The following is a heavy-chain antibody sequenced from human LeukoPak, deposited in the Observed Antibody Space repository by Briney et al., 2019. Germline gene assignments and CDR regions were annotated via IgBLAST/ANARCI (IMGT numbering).Heavy chain of an antibody. Sequence: GASVKVSCKASGYTFTSYDINWVRQATGQGLEWMGWMNPNSGNTGYAQKFQGRVTMTRNTSISTAYMELSSLRSEDTAVCYCARGRGGFYYYYYMDVWGRGTTVTVSS. D-gene: IGHD3-16*01. V-gene: IGHV1-8*01. CDR1: GYTFTSYD. J-gene: IGHJ6*03. CDR2: MNPNSGNT. CDR3: ARGRGGFYYYYYMDV.